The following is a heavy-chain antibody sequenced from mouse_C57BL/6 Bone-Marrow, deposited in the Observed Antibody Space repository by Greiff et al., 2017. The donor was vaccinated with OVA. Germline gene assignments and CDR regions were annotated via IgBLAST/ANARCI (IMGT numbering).Heavy chain of an antibody. Sequence: VQLQQSGAELARPGASVKLSCKASGYTFTSYGISWVKQRTGQGLEWIGEIYPRSGNTYYNEKFKGKATLTADKSSSTAYMELRSLTSEDSAGYFCATYGSSYNFDYWGQGTTLTVSS. CDR2: IYPRSGNT. J-gene: IGHJ2*01. CDR1: GYTFTSYG. D-gene: IGHD1-1*01. V-gene: IGHV1-81*01. CDR3: ATYGSSYNFDY.